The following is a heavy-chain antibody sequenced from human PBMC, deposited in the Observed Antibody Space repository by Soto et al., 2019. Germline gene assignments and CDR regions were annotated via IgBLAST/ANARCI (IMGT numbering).Heavy chain of an antibody. CDR1: GFTFSSYG. V-gene: IGHV3-33*01. CDR2: IWLDGSNK. CDR3: ARGGYSGYQVDY. Sequence: QVQLVESGGGVVQPGRSLRLSCAASGFTFSSYGMHWVRQVPGKGLEWVAVIWLDGSNKYYADSVKGRFTISRDNSKNPLYLQMNSLRAEDTAVYYCARGGYSGYQVDYWGQGTLVTVSS. J-gene: IGHJ4*02. D-gene: IGHD5-12*01.